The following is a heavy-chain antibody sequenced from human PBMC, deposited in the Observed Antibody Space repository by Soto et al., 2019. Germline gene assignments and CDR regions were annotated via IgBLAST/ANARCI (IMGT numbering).Heavy chain of an antibody. V-gene: IGHV3-30*18. CDR1: GFTFSSYG. Sequence: QVQLVESGGGVGQPGRSLRLSCAASGFTFSSYGMHWVRQAPGKGLEWVAVISYDGNNKYYAESVKGRFTISRDNSKNTLYLQMNGLRAEDTAVYYCAKVPTREDYYGMDVWGQGTTVTVPS. J-gene: IGHJ6*02. CDR3: AKVPTREDYYGMDV. CDR2: ISYDGNNK.